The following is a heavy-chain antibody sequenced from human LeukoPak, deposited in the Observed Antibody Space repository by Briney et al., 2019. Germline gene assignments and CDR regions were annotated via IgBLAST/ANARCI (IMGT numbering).Heavy chain of an antibody. J-gene: IGHJ4*02. CDR1: GFTFSNYA. V-gene: IGHV3-23*01. CDR3: AKDPGDSSGYFDY. CDR2: ISGSGGST. Sequence: GGSLRLSCAASGFTFSNYAMSWVRQAPGKGLEWVSTISGSGGSTYYADSVKGRFTISRDNSKNTLYLQMNSLRAEDTAVYYCAKDPGDSSGYFDYWGQGTLVTVSS. D-gene: IGHD3-22*01.